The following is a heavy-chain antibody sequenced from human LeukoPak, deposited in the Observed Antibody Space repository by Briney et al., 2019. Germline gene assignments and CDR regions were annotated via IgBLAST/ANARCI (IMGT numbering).Heavy chain of an antibody. J-gene: IGHJ6*03. CDR3: ARVYNRSSDYRYYYYYYMDV. CDR1: GGSISSGSYY. D-gene: IGHD3-22*01. V-gene: IGHV4-61*02. Sequence: PSETLSLTCTVSGGSISSGSYYWRWIRQPAAKGLEWNGRIYTSGSTNYHPSLKSRVTISIDTSKNQFSLKVSSLTAADTAVYYCARVYNRSSDYRYYYYYYMDVWGKGTTVTVSS. CDR2: IYTSGST.